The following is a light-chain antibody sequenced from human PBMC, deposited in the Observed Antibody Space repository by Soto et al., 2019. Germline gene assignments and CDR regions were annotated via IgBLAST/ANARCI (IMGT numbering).Light chain of an antibody. CDR2: SNN. Sequence: QSVLTQPHSASGTPGQRVTISCSGSSSNIGSNYVYWYQQLPGTAPKLLIYSNNQRPSGVPERFSGSKSGTSASLAISGLRSEDEADYYCAAWDDSLSGYVFGTGTKLTVL. J-gene: IGLJ1*01. CDR3: AAWDDSLSGYV. CDR1: SSNIGSNY. V-gene: IGLV1-47*02.